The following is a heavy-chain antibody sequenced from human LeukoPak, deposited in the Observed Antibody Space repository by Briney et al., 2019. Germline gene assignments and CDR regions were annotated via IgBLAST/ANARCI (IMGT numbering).Heavy chain of an antibody. CDR3: ARGAMKTNYYHDYFDY. CDR1: GFTFSSYS. CDR2: ISSSSSYI. Sequence: GGSLRLSCAASGFTFSSYSMNWVRQAPGKGLEWVSSISSSSSYIYYADSVKGRFTISRDNAKNSLYLQMNSLRVEDTAVYYCARGAMKTNYYHDYFDYWGQGTLVTVSS. J-gene: IGHJ4*02. D-gene: IGHD1-26*01. V-gene: IGHV3-21*01.